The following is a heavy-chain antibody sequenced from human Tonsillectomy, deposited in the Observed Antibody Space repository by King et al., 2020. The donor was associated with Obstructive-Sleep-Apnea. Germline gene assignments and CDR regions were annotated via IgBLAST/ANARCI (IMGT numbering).Heavy chain of an antibody. Sequence: VQLQESGPGLVKPSQTLSLTCTVSGGSISSGAYYWSWLRQHPGKGLEWIGYIYYSGGTYSNPSLKSRVTISVDTSKNQFSLKLSSVTAADTAVYYCARDNGSGSYFPFDHWGQGTLVTVSS. V-gene: IGHV4-31*03. CDR1: GGSISSGAYY. D-gene: IGHD3-10*01. CDR2: IYYSGGT. CDR3: ARDNGSGSYFPFDH. J-gene: IGHJ4*02.